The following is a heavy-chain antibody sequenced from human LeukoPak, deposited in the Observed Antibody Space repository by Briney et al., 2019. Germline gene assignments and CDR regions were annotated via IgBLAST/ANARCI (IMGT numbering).Heavy chain of an antibody. CDR3: AKDKGLGDILTGYRPFDY. V-gene: IGHV1-8*01. D-gene: IGHD3-9*01. CDR2: MNPNSGNT. CDR1: GYTFTSYD. J-gene: IGHJ4*02. Sequence: ASVKVSCKASGYTFTSYDINWVRQATGQGLEWMGWMNPNSGNTGYAQKFQGRVTMTRNTSISTAYMELSSLRSEDTAVYYCAKDKGLGDILTGYRPFDYWGQGTLVTVSS.